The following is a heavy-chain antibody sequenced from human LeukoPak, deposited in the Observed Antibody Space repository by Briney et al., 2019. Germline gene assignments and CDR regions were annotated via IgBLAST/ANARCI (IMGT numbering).Heavy chain of an antibody. CDR1: GYTFTSYG. Sequence: SVKVSCKASGYTFTSYGISWVRQAPGQGLEWMGWISAYNGNTNYAQKLQGRVTMTTDTSTSTAYMELRSLRSDDTAVYYCARYQGNQMGLLWFGELLPFDYWGQGTLVTVSS. V-gene: IGHV1-18*01. D-gene: IGHD3-10*01. J-gene: IGHJ4*02. CDR3: ARYQGNQMGLLWFGELLPFDY. CDR2: ISAYNGNT.